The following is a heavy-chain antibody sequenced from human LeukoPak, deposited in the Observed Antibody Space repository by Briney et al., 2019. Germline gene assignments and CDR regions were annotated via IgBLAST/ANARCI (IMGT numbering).Heavy chain of an antibody. Sequence: PSETLSLTCTVSGYSVSSDYYWGWIRQPPGKGPEWIGNIYLDGNTYYNPSLKSRVTISVDTSKNQFSLKLTSMTAADTAVYYCAREVVVVPAAIPQGYYYYYMDVWGKGTTVTVSS. CDR3: AREVVVVPAAIPQGYYYYYMDV. CDR1: GYSVSSDYY. V-gene: IGHV4-38-2*02. D-gene: IGHD2-2*02. CDR2: IYLDGNT. J-gene: IGHJ6*03.